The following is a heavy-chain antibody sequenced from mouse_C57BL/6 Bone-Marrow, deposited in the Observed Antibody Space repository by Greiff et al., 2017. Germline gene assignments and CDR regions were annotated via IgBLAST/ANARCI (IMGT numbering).Heavy chain of an antibody. V-gene: IGHV1-4*01. D-gene: IGHD3-2*02. Sequence: VQLQQSGAELARPGASVKMSCKASGYTFTSYTMHWVKQRPGQGLEWIGYINPSSGYTKYNQKFKDKATLTADKSSSTAYMQLCSLTSEDSAVYYFAGQLRQGFDYWGQGTTLTVSS. CDR2: INPSSGYT. J-gene: IGHJ2*01. CDR3: AGQLRQGFDY. CDR1: GYTFTSYT.